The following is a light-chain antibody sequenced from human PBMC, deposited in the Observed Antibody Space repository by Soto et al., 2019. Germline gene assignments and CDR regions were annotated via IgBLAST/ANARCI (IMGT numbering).Light chain of an antibody. CDR3: QPANGFPLT. Sequence: DIPMTPSPSSVSSSAGARVTTTCRASQGISSWLAWYQQKPGKAPKLLIYAASSLQSGVPSRFNGSGSGTDFTLTISRLHPEDFASYYCQPANGFPLTFGGGTNVEIK. V-gene: IGKV1-12*01. CDR2: AAS. CDR1: QGISSW. J-gene: IGKJ4*01.